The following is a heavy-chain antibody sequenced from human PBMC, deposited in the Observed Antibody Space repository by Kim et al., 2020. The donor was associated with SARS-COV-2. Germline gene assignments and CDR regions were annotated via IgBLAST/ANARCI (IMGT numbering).Heavy chain of an antibody. Sequence: GGSLRLSCAASGFIFSDYDMSWIRQALGKGPEWVSHITTSGSFKYYADSVKGRFIISRDNARTSLYLQMNSLSDEDTAVYYCARDPQRSVGYNFDYWGQG. D-gene: IGHD5-12*01. V-gene: IGHV3-11*01. J-gene: IGHJ4*02. CDR1: GFIFSDYD. CDR3: ARDPQRSVGYNFDY. CDR2: ITTSGSFK.